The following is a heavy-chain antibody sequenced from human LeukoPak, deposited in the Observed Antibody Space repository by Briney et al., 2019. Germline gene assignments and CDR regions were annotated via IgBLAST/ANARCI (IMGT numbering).Heavy chain of an antibody. CDR2: IIPIFGTA. CDR3: AREGDYGDYASDC. Sequence: SVKVSCKASGGTFSSYGISWVRQAPGQGLEWMGRIIPIFGTANYAQKFQGRLTITTDESTSIAYMELSSLGSEDTAVYYCAREGDYGDYASDCWGQGTLVTVSP. J-gene: IGHJ4*02. CDR1: GGTFSSYG. D-gene: IGHD4-17*01. V-gene: IGHV1-69*05.